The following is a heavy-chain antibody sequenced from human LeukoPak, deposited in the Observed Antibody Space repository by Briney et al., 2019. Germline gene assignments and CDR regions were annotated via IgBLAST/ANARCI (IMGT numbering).Heavy chain of an antibody. Sequence: PSETLSLTCTASGGSISSYYWSWIRQPPGKGLEWIGYIYTSGSTNYNPSLKSRVTISVDTSKNQFSLKLSSVTAADTAVYYCARQRTGAFDIWGQGTMVTVSS. D-gene: IGHD1-14*01. CDR1: GGSISSYY. CDR3: ARQRTGAFDI. CDR2: IYTSGST. J-gene: IGHJ3*02. V-gene: IGHV4-4*09.